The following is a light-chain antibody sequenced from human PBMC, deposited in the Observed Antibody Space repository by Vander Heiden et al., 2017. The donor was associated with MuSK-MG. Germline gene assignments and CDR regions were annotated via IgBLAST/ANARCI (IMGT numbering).Light chain of an antibody. CDR1: QSVSSN. V-gene: IGKV3-15*01. CDR3: QQYNNWPPWT. J-gene: IGKJ1*01. CDR2: GAS. Sequence: VMTQSPATLSVSPGERATLSCRASQSVSSNLAWYQQKPGQAPRLLIYGASTRATGIPARFSGSGSGTEFTLTISSLQSEDFAVYYCQQYNNWPPWTFGQGTKVEIK.